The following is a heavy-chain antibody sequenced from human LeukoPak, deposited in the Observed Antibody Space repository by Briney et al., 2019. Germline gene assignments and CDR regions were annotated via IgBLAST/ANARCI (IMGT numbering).Heavy chain of an antibody. V-gene: IGHV4-4*07. Sequence: SETLSLTCTVSSGSISSHYWSWIRQPAGKGLEWIGRIYTSGSTTYNPSPKSRVTMSIDTSKNQFSLKLSSVTAADTAVYYCARSGYSYGYDSYYYYYMDVWGKGTTVTVSS. J-gene: IGHJ6*03. CDR2: IYTSGST. CDR1: SGSISSHY. CDR3: ARSGYSYGYDSYYYYYMDV. D-gene: IGHD5-18*01.